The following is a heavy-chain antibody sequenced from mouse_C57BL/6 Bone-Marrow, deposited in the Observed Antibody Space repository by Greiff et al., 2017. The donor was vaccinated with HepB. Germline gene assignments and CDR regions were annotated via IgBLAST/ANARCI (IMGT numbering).Heavy chain of an antibody. D-gene: IGHD2-1*01. CDR2: IWSDGST. V-gene: IGHV2-6*03. CDR1: GFSFTSYG. Sequence: VMLVESGPGLVAPSQCLSITCTVSGFSFTSYGVHWVRQPPGKGLEWLVVIWSDGSTTYNSALKSRLSISKDNSKSQVFLKMNSLQTDDTAMYYCARWPSYGTYFDYWGQGTTLTVSS. J-gene: IGHJ2*01. CDR3: ARWPSYGTYFDY.